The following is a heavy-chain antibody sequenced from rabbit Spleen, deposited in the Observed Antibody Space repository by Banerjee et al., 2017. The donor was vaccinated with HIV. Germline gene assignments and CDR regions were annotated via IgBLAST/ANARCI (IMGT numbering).Heavy chain of an antibody. V-gene: IGHV1S40*01. Sequence: QSLEESGGDLVKPGASLTLTCTASGFTFSSGYDMSWVRQAPGKGPEWIGYISAGSSTKSTSWAKGRFTISKTSSTTVTLQMTSLTAADTATYFCVRGDAAHGWSYNLWGPGTLVTVS. CDR1: GFTFSSGYD. CDR3: VRGDAAHGWSYNL. CDR2: ISAGSST. J-gene: IGHJ4*01. D-gene: IGHD3-1*01.